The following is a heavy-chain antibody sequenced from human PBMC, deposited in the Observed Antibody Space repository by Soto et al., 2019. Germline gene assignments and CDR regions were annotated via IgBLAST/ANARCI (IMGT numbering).Heavy chain of an antibody. V-gene: IGHV4-4*02. CDR3: ARLVYDTRLNYMYFDF. Sequence: SETLSLTCAVSGVSISSGNWWTWVRQSPQRGLEYIGEIFHDGTANYYPSFERRVAISVDTSKNQSTLKLTSVTAADTAIYFCARLVYDTRLNYMYFDFWGQGTLVTVSS. J-gene: IGHJ4*02. D-gene: IGHD3-10*01. CDR2: IFHDGTA. CDR1: GVSISSGNW.